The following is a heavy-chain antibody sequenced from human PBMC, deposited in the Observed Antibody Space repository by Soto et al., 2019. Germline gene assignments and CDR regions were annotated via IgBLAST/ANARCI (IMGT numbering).Heavy chain of an antibody. D-gene: IGHD2-15*01. Sequence: KTXETLCLTCTVSGGSISSGGYYWSWIRQHPGKGLEWIGYIYYSGSTYYNPSLKSRVTISVDTSKNQFSLKLSSVTAADTAVYYCARGQDARYFDYWGQGTVVTVSS. CDR3: ARGQDARYFDY. CDR2: IYYSGST. V-gene: IGHV4-31*03. CDR1: GGSISSGGYY. J-gene: IGHJ4*02.